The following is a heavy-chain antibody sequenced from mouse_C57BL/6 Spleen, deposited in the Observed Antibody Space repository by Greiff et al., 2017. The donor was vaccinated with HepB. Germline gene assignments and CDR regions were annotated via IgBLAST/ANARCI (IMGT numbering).Heavy chain of an antibody. D-gene: IGHD1-1*01. Sequence: FTISRDNAKNNLYLQMSHLKSEDTAMYYCAREGFITTGGFAYWGQGTLVTVSA. CDR3: AREGFITTGGFAY. V-gene: IGHV5-4*01. J-gene: IGHJ3*01.